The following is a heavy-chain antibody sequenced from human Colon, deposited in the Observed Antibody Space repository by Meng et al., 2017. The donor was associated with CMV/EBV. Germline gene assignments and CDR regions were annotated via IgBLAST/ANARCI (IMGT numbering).Heavy chain of an antibody. CDR3: AKVGYCSSASCYYHPMDV. J-gene: IGHJ6*02. D-gene: IGHD2-2*01. CDR1: GFTFSSYG. V-gene: IGHV3-30*02. Sequence: GGSLRLSCAASGFTFSSYGMHWVRQAPGKGLEWLAFIRYDGANKYYADSVKGRYTISRDNSQSTLYLQINSLRAEDTAVYYCAKVGYCSSASCYYHPMDVWGQGTTVTVSS. CDR2: IRYDGANK.